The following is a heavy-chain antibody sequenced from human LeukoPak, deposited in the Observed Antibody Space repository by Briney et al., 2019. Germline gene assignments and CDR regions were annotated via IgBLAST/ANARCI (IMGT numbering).Heavy chain of an antibody. J-gene: IGHJ6*02. V-gene: IGHV3-30*04. CDR3: ARDRQNYYDSSGYKYYYYAMDV. Sequence: PGGSLRLSCAASGFTFSSYAMHWVRQAPGKGLEWVAVISYDGSNKYYADSVKGRFTISRDNSKNTLYLQMNSLRAEDTAVYYCARDRQNYYDSSGYKYYYYAMDVWGQGTTVTVSS. CDR2: ISYDGSNK. D-gene: IGHD3-22*01. CDR1: GFTFSSYA.